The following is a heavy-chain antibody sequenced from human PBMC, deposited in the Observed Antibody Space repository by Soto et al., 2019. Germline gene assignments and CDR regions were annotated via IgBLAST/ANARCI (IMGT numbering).Heavy chain of an antibody. V-gene: IGHV4-31*03. CDR1: GGSISSGGYY. J-gene: IGHJ5*02. CDR3: ARADCSSTSCMGHWFDP. CDR2: IYYSGST. D-gene: IGHD2-2*01. Sequence: QVQLQESGPGLVKPSQTLSFTCTVSGGSISSGGYYWSWIRQHPGKGLEWIGYIYYSGSTYYNPSLKSRVTISVDTSKNQFSLKLSSVTAADTAVYYCARADCSSTSCMGHWFDPWGQGTLVTVSS.